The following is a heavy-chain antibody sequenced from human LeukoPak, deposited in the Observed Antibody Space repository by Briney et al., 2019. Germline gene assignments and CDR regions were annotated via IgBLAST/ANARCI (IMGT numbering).Heavy chain of an antibody. V-gene: IGHV1-2*02. CDR3: ATLGFGEYIGGFDY. CDR2: INPNSGGT. D-gene: IGHD3-10*01. Sequence: ASVKVSCKASGYTFPGYYMHWVRQAPGQGLEWMGWINPNSGGTNYAQKFQGRVTMTRDTSISTAYMELSRLRSDDTAVYYCATLGFGEYIGGFDYWGQGTLVAVSS. J-gene: IGHJ4*02. CDR1: GYTFPGYY.